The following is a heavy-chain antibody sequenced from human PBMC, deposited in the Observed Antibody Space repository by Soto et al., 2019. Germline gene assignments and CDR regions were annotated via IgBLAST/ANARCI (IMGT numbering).Heavy chain of an antibody. V-gene: IGHV3-66*01. CDR1: GFTVSSNY. J-gene: IGHJ6*03. CDR2: IYSGGST. Sequence: GGSLRLSCAASGFTVSSNYMSWVRQAPGKGLEWVSVIYSGGSTYYADSVKGRFTISRDNSKNTLYLQMNSLRAEDTAVYYCARVSNGDYSNTFEKDYYYYYYMDVWGKGTTVTVSS. CDR3: ARVSNGDYSNTFEKDYYYYYYMDV. D-gene: IGHD4-4*01.